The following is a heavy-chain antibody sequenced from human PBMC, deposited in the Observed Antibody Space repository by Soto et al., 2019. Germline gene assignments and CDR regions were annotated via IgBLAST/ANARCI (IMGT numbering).Heavy chain of an antibody. CDR1: GFTFSSYG. J-gene: IGHJ3*02. CDR3: AAWLLRPYDAFDI. D-gene: IGHD1-26*01. CDR2: ISYDGSNK. V-gene: IGHV3-30*03. Sequence: LRLSCAASGFTFSSYGMHWVRQAPGKGLEWVAVISYDGSNKYYADSVKGRFTISRDNSKNTLYLQMNSLRAEDTAVYYCAAWLLRPYDAFDIWGQGTMVTVSS.